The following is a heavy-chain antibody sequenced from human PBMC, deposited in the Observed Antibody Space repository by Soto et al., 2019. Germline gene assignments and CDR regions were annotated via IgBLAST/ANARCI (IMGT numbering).Heavy chain of an antibody. CDR2: LYYSGST. CDR1: GGSISSSSYY. V-gene: IGHV4-39*01. J-gene: IGHJ6*03. CDR3: ARHPRYYYYMDV. Sequence: QVQLQESGPGLVKPSETLSLTCTVSGGSISSSSYYWGWIRHPPGKGLEGFGSLYYSGSTYYSPSLKSRVTISVDTSKNQFSLKLSSVTAADTAVYYCARHPRYYYYMDVWGKGTTVTVSS.